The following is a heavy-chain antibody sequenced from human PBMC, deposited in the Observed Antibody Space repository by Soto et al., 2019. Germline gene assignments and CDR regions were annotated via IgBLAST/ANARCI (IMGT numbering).Heavy chain of an antibody. CDR1: GFSFSDYS. CDR2: ISNTAITD. V-gene: IGHV3-11*01. J-gene: IGHJ5*02. CDR3: ARVVHRMLSHKHYYYYLEA. D-gene: IGHD3-10*01. Sequence: QVQLVESGGDLVKPGGSLRLSCVASGFSFSDYSMTWMRQAPGGGLDFVAFISNTAITDYYADSVKGRFTISRDNARNSVCLQLDCLRPEDAAVYYCARVVHRMLSHKHYYYYLEAWGPGNPVPVAS.